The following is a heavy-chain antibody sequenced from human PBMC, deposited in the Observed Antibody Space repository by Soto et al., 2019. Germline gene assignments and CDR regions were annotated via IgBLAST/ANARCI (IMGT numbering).Heavy chain of an antibody. CDR1: GLSISSSGYY. V-gene: IGHV4-39*01. D-gene: IGHD4-4*01. CDR2: IHSSGTP. CDR3: ARHSNRNYGLYYFDY. J-gene: IGHJ4*02. Sequence: SETLSLTCIVSGLSISSSGYYWGWVRQPPGKGQEWIGSIHSSGTPYYNLSLKSRLTMSVDTSKNQFSLKVSSATAADTAVYYCARHSNRNYGLYYFDYWGLGALVTVSS.